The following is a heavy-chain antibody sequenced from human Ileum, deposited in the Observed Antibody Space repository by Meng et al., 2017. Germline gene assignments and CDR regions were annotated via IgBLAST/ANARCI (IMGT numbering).Heavy chain of an antibody. Sequence: ASVKVSCKASGYTFTSYDINWVRQATGQGREWMGWMNPNSGNTGYAQKFQGRVTMTRNTSISTAYMELSSLRSEDTAVYYCARGPGYSYGLYVDYWGQGTLVTVSS. CDR3: ARGPGYSYGLYVDY. D-gene: IGHD5-18*01. CDR1: GYTFTSYD. CDR2: MNPNSGNT. V-gene: IGHV1-8*01. J-gene: IGHJ4*02.